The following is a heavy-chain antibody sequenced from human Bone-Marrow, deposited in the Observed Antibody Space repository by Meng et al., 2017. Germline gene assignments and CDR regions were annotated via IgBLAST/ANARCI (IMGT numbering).Heavy chain of an antibody. CDR3: ASLYGDSSVWYLDL. CDR2: IYYSGST. V-gene: IGHV4-31*03. D-gene: IGHD4-17*01. Sequence: QVRLQESGPGPVKPSQTLSLPCTVSGGSISSGNHYWSWIRQHPGKGLEYIGYIYYSGSTYYNPSLKSRVIISVDTSKNQFSLRLNSVTAADTAVYYCASLYGDSSVWYLDLWGRGTLVTVSS. J-gene: IGHJ2*01. CDR1: GGSISSGNHY.